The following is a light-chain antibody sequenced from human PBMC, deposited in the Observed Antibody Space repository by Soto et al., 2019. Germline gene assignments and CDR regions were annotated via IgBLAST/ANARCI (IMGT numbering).Light chain of an antibody. CDR2: DVT. V-gene: IGLV2-11*01. J-gene: IGLJ2*01. Sequence: QSALTQPRSVSASPGQSVTISCTGTSCDVGAYNYVSWYQHHPGKAPKLMIFDVTLRPSGVPDRFSGSKSCNTASLTISGLQAEDEADYYCCSHADTYTLVFGGGTKLTVL. CDR1: SCDVGAYNY. CDR3: CSHADTYTLV.